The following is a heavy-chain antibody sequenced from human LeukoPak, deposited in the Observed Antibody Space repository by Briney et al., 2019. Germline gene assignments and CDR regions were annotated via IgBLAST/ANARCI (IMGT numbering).Heavy chain of an antibody. J-gene: IGHJ5*02. CDR3: ARERSGPAVRAHNWFDP. CDR2: ISSSSRSI. Sequence: GGSLRLSCVASGFTFSGYNMDWVRQARGKGLEWVSSISSSSRSIYYADSLKGRFTIARDNTKNSLYLPMNSLRVEDTAVYYCARERSGPAVRAHNWFDPWGQGTLVIVSS. V-gene: IGHV3-21*01. CDR1: GFTFSGYN. D-gene: IGHD1-26*01.